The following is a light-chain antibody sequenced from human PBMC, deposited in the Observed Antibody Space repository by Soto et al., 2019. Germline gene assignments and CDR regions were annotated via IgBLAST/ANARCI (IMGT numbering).Light chain of an antibody. CDR2: EGC. Sequence: QSVLTQPASVSGSPGQSITISCTGTSSDAGSYKFVSWYQQHPGKAPKLMIYEGCKRPSGVSNRFSGSKSGNTASLTISGLQAEDEADYYCCSYAGSSTLVFGGGTKLTVL. CDR3: CSYAGSSTLV. J-gene: IGLJ2*01. V-gene: IGLV2-23*01. CDR1: SSDAGSYKF.